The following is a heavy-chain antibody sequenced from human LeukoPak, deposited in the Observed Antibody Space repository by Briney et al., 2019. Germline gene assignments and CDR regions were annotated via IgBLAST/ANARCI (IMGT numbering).Heavy chain of an antibody. D-gene: IGHD1-1*01. Sequence: GGSLRLSCAASGFTVSSNYMSWVRQAPGKGLEWVSVIYSGGSTYYADSVKGRFTISRDNSKNTLYLQMNSLRAEGTAVYYCARAQHELETHYYYYYMDVWGKGTTVTVSS. CDR3: ARAQHELETHYYYYYMDV. CDR1: GFTVSSNY. V-gene: IGHV3-53*01. J-gene: IGHJ6*03. CDR2: IYSGGST.